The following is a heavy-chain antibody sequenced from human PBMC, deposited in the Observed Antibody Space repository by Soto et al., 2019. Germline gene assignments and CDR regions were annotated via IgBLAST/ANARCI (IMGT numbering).Heavy chain of an antibody. CDR3: GRRAWVPVSAFLLNRSSDL. Sequence: PGKGLEWIGYIYYSGSTYYNPSLTSRVAISVDTSKNQFSLPLTSVTTADRAVHYDGRRAWVPVSAFLLNRSSDL. CDR2: IYYSGST. D-gene: IGHD3-3*02. J-gene: IGHJ2*01. V-gene: IGHV4-30-4*01.